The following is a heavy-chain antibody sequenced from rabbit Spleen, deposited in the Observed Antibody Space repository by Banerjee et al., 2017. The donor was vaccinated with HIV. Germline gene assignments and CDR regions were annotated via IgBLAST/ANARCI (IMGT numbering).Heavy chain of an antibody. D-gene: IGHD1-1*01. CDR2: INTATGKD. CDR3: ARDLIGVIGWNFNL. J-gene: IGHJ4*01. CDR1: GFSFRDRDV. Sequence: QEQLEESGRGLVQPEGSLTLTCKASGFSFRDRDVMCWVRQAPGKGLEWIACINTATGKDVYASWAKGRFTISKTSSTAVTLQMTSLTAADTATYFCARDLIGVIGWNFNLWGPGTLVTVS. V-gene: IGHV1S45*01.